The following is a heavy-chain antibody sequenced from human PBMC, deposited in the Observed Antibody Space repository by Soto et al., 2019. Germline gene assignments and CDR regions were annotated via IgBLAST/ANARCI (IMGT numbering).Heavy chain of an antibody. CDR1: GFSFSSYG. V-gene: IGHV3-33*01. CDR3: ARKDDYGDYAPAGS. D-gene: IGHD4-17*01. J-gene: IGHJ4*02. Sequence: QVQLVESGGGVVQPGRSLRLSCAASGFSFSSYGMHWVRQAPGKGLEWLAVIWYDGSKKYYADSVKGRLTVSRENSENTLYLQMNSLIAEGTAVYYCARKDDYGDYAPAGSWGQGTLVIVAS. CDR2: IWYDGSKK.